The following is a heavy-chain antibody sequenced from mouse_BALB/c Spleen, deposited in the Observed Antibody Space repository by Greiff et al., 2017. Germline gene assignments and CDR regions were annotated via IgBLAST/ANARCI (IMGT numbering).Heavy chain of an antibody. V-gene: IGHV3-2*02. Sequence: ESGPGLVKPSQSLSLTCTVTGYSITSDYAWNWIRQFPGNKLEWMGYISYSGSTSYNPSLKSRISITRDTSKNQFFLQLNSVTTEDTATYYCARKGNYYGSAWYFDVWGAGTTVTVSS. CDR1: GYSITSDYA. D-gene: IGHD1-1*01. J-gene: IGHJ1*01. CDR2: ISYSGST. CDR3: ARKGNYYGSAWYFDV.